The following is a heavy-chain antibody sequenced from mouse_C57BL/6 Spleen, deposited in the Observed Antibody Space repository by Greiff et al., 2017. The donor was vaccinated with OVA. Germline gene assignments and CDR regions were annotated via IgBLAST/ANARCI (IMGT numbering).Heavy chain of an antibody. J-gene: IGHJ1*03. Sequence: VQLQQSGPELVKPGASVKISCKASGYTFTDYYMNWVKQSHGKSLEWIGDINPNNGGTSYNQKFKGKATWTVDKSSSTAYMELRSLTSEDSAVYYCARHYYGSRRWYFDVWGTGTTVTVSS. CDR3: ARHYYGSRRWYFDV. V-gene: IGHV1-26*01. CDR1: GYTFTDYY. D-gene: IGHD1-1*01. CDR2: INPNNGGT.